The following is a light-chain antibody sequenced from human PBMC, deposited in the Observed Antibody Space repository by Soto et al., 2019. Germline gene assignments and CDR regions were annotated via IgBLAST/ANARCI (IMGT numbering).Light chain of an antibody. CDR2: KIT. CDR1: TGEVTSDYY. Sequence: QAVVTQEPSLTVSPGGTVTLTCASSTGEVTSDYYPNWFQQKPGQGPRTLIYKITNKHSWTPARFSGSLLGGKAALTLSGAQPEDEAEYYCLLFYGGGWVFGVGTKVTVL. V-gene: IGLV7-43*01. CDR3: LLFYGGGWV. J-gene: IGLJ3*02.